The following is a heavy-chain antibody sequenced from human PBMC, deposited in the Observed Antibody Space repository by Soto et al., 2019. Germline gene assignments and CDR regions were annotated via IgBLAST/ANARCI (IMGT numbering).Heavy chain of an antibody. Sequence: ASVKVSFKASGFSFTGYYIHWLRQAPGQGLEWMGWINAHSGGTEYAQKFQGRVTLTRDTSIATAYLTLTSLTSDDTALYYCAKDLTRQLAYWLDPWGQGTQVTVPQ. D-gene: IGHD6-6*01. CDR3: AKDLTRQLAYWLDP. J-gene: IGHJ5*02. V-gene: IGHV1-2*02. CDR1: GFSFTGYY. CDR2: INAHSGGT.